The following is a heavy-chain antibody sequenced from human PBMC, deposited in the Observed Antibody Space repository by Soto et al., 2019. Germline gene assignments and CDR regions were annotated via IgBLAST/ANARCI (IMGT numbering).Heavy chain of an antibody. CDR1: GFSLSTSGVG. CDR3: AHKCPEDWPLDY. CDR2: IYWDDSK. Sequence: QITLKESGPTLVRPTQTLTLTCAFSGFSLSTSGVGVGWIRQPPGKALEWLAVIYWDDSKHYSPSLRSRLTITKYPPKNQVGLTMTTMDPMAPGAYYCAHKCPEDWPLDYWGQGTLVTVSS. D-gene: IGHD3-9*01. J-gene: IGHJ4*02. V-gene: IGHV2-5*02.